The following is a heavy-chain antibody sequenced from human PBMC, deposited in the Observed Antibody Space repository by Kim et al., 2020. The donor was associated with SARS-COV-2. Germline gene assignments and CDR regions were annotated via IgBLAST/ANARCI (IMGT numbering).Heavy chain of an antibody. Sequence: SETLSLTCTVSGGSISSSSYYWGWIRQPPGKGLEWIGSIYYSGSTYYNPSLKSRVTISVDTSKNQFSLKLSSVTAADTAVYYCARGKYSSRWYYFDYWGQGTLVTVSS. V-gene: IGHV4-39*01. CDR1: GGSISSSSYY. D-gene: IGHD6-13*01. J-gene: IGHJ4*02. CDR2: IYYSGST. CDR3: ARGKYSSRWYYFDY.